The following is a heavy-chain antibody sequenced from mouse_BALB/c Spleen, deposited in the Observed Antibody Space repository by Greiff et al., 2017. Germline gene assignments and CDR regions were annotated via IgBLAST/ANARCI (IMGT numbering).Heavy chain of an antibody. Sequence: QVQLQQSGAELVKPGASVKLSCKASGYTFTSYYMYWVKQRPGQGLEWIGEINPSNGGTNFNEKFKSKATLTVDKSSSTAYMQLSSLTSEDSAVYYCTRRGYYDYDGWFAYWGQGTLVTVSA. J-gene: IGHJ3*01. CDR1: GYTFTSYY. V-gene: IGHV1S81*02. CDR3: TRRGYYDYDGWFAY. D-gene: IGHD2-4*01. CDR2: INPSNGGT.